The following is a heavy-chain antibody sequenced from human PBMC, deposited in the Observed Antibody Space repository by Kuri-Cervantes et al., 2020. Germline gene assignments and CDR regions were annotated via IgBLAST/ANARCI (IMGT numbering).Heavy chain of an antibody. D-gene: IGHD3-22*01. CDR1: GYTFTGYY. CDR2: INPNSGGT. V-gene: IGHV1-2*02. CDR3: ARDWGYYDSSGYYYHEAFDI. J-gene: IGHJ3*02. Sequence: ASVKVSCKASGYTFTGYYMHWVRQAPGQGLEWMGWINPNSGGTNYAQKFQGRVTMTRDTSISTAYMELSRLRSDDTAVYYCARDWGYYDSSGYYYHEAFDIWGQGTMVTVSS.